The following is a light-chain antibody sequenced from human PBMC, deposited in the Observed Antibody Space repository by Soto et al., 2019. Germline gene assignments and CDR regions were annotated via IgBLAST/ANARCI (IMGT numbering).Light chain of an antibody. Sequence: DIQMTQSPSSLSASVGDRVTITCRASQSITSNLNWYQHKPGKAPNLLIYAASSLQSGVPSRFSGSGSGTDFTLTISTLQPEDVATYYCQQTYSTPYTFGQGTMLEIK. CDR1: QSITSN. CDR3: QQTYSTPYT. CDR2: AAS. V-gene: IGKV1-39*01. J-gene: IGKJ2*01.